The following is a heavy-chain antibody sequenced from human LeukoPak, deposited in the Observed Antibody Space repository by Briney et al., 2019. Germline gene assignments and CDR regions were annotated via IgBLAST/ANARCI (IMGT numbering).Heavy chain of an antibody. D-gene: IGHD2-2*01. CDR2: IYPSGTT. Sequence: SETLSLTCAVSRYSISNDYYWGWIRQPPGRGLEWIGSIYPSGTTYYNPSLKSRVAMSVDASKNQFSLKLTSVTAADTAVYYCARGMDYQLPTRYYFDYWGQGTLVTVSS. V-gene: IGHV4-38-2*01. J-gene: IGHJ4*02. CDR1: RYSISNDYY. CDR3: ARGMDYQLPTRYYFDY.